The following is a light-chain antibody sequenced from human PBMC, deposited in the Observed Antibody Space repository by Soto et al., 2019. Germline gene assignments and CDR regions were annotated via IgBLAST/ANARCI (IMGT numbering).Light chain of an antibody. CDR2: EVT. CDR3: TSYTSSSTQV. Sequence: QAVRTQHDSVSGCPGQSMTISCTGTSSDVGGYDYVSWYQQHPGTAPRLIIFEVTNRPSGVSNRFSGSKSGNTASLTISGLQAEDEADYYCTSYTSSSTQVFGNGTKVTVL. J-gene: IGLJ1*01. CDR1: SSDVGGYDY. V-gene: IGLV2-14*01.